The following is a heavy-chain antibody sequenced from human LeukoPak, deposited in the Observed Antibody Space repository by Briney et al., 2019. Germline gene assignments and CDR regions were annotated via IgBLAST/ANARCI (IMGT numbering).Heavy chain of an antibody. CDR1: GYTFTSYD. V-gene: IGHV1-8*01. CDR3: ARTWYSSGWSAAGYFDL. Sequence: ASVKVSCKASGYTFTSYDINWLRQATGQGLEWMGWMNPNSGNTGYAQKFQGRVTMTWNTSISTAYMELSSLRSEDTAVYYCARTWYSSGWSAAGYFDLWGRGTLVTVSS. CDR2: MNPNSGNT. J-gene: IGHJ2*01. D-gene: IGHD6-19*01.